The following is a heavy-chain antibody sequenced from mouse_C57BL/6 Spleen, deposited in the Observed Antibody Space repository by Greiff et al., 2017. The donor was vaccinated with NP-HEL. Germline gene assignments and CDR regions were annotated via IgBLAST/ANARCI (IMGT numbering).Heavy chain of an antibody. D-gene: IGHD2-5*01. CDR3: AREAYYSNHGAMDY. CDR2: IYPGDGDT. CDR1: GYAFSSYW. J-gene: IGHJ4*01. Sequence: QVHVKQSGAELVKPGASVKISCKASGYAFSSYWMNWVKQRPGKGLEWIGQIYPGDGDTNYNGKFKGKATLTADKSSSTAYMQLSSLTSEDSAVYFCAREAYYSNHGAMDYWGQGTSVTVSS. V-gene: IGHV1-80*01.